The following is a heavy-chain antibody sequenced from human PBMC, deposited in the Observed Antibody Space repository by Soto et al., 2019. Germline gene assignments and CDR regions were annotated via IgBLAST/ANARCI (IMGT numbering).Heavy chain of an antibody. CDR3: ARDGGILRYFDWFDP. CDR1: GYTFTSYA. D-gene: IGHD3-9*01. CDR2: INAGNGNT. V-gene: IGHV1-3*01. Sequence: EASVKVSCKASGYTFTSYAMHWVRQAPGQRLEWMGWINAGNGNTKYSQKFQGRVTITRDTSASTAYMELSSLRSEDTAVYYCARDGGILRYFDWFDPWGQGTLVTVSS. J-gene: IGHJ5*02.